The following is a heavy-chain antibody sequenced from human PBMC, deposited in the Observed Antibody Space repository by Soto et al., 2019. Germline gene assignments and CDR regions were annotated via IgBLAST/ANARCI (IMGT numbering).Heavy chain of an antibody. CDR1: GVAMTYGGYS. CDR3: ASGRCYDSFDF. D-gene: IGHD3-16*01. J-gene: IGHJ4*02. Sequence: SETPSLTCSVSGVAMTYGGYSRSWIRQSPEKGLEWLGYIGNLETTYYKPPFKSRLSLSIDRTRNQFSLSLRSMPAADKAVYYCASGRCYDSFDFWGQESQLTVAS. V-gene: IGHV4-30-2*06. CDR2: IGNLETT.